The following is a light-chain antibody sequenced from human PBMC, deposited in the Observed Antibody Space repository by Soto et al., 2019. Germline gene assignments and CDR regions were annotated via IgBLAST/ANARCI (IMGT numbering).Light chain of an antibody. Sequence: QSVLTQSPSASASLGASVKLTCTLSSGHSSYAIAWHQKQPGKGPRYLMDLNNDGSHTKGDGIPDRFSGSSSGAERYLIISSLQSEDEADYYCQTWGTGFQVFGGSTQLTVL. CDR1: SGHSSYA. J-gene: IGLJ2*01. CDR3: QTWGTGFQV. CDR2: LNNDGSH. V-gene: IGLV4-69*01.